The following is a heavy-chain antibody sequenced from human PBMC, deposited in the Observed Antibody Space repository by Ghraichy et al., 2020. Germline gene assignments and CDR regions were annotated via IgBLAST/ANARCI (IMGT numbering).Heavy chain of an antibody. Sequence: SETLSLTCTVSGGSVSSGSYYWSWIRQPPGKGLEWIGYIYYSGSTNYNPSLKSRVTISVDTSKNQFSLKLSSVTAADTAVYYCARTHSYGSLGHDYWGQGTLVTVSS. D-gene: IGHD5-18*01. CDR2: IYYSGST. J-gene: IGHJ4*02. CDR1: GGSVSSGSYY. V-gene: IGHV4-61*01. CDR3: ARTHSYGSLGHDY.